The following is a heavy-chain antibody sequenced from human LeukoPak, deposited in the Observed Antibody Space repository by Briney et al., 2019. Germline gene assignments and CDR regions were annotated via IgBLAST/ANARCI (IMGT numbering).Heavy chain of an antibody. Sequence: HAGGSLRLSCVTSGFTFRTCGVHWVRQAPGKGLEWVALMSSDGIKTYYADSVKGRFTISRDSSKDTLYLQMSSRRADDTAVYYCAKEHAGTGRAFEYWGQGTLVTVSS. J-gene: IGHJ4*02. CDR3: AKEHAGTGRAFEY. CDR1: GFTFRTCG. V-gene: IGHV3-30*04. CDR2: MSSDGIKT. D-gene: IGHD1-1*01.